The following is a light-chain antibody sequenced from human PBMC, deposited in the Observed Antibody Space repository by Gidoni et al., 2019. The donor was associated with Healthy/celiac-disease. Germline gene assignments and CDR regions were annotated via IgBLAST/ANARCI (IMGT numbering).Light chain of an antibody. V-gene: IGLV2-14*01. J-gene: IGLJ3*02. CDR2: EVS. CDR1: SSDVGGYNY. CDR3: SAYTSSSTLSWV. Sequence: QSARTQPASASGSHGQSITISCTGTSSDVGGYNYVTWYQQHPGKAPKLMIYEVSNRHSGVPDRFSGSKSGNTASLTISGLQAEDGADYCCSAYTSSSTLSWVFGGGTKLTVL.